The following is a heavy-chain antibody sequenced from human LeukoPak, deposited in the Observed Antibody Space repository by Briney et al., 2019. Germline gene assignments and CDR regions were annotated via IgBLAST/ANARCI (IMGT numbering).Heavy chain of an antibody. CDR1: GFSFSSHA. D-gene: IGHD1-1*01. CDR3: ANEVRPNDY. J-gene: IGHJ4*02. CDR2: IDISGGST. V-gene: IGHV3-23*01. Sequence: SGGSLRLSCAASGFSFSSHAMCWVRQAPGKGLEWVSSIDISGGSTYYADSVQGRFTISRDNSKNTLYLQMNSLRAEDTALYYCANEVRPNDYWGQGTLVTASS.